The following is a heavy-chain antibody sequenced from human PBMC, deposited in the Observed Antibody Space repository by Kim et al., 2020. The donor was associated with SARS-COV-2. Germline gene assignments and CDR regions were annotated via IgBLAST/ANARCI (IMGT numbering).Heavy chain of an antibody. J-gene: IGHJ6*02. Sequence: SVKGRFTISRDNAKNSLYLQMNSLRAEDTALYYCAKERPFRAYYYYYGMDVWGQGTTVTVSS. V-gene: IGHV3-9*01. CDR3: AKERPFRAYYYYYGMDV.